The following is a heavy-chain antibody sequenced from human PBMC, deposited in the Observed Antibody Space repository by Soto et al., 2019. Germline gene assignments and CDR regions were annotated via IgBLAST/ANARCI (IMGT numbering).Heavy chain of an antibody. J-gene: IGHJ6*02. V-gene: IGHV1-8*01. CDR3: ARGQGFSMIFGVVINPTYYYYGMDV. D-gene: IGHD3-3*01. CDR2: MNPNSGNT. Sequence: SAEVTSKESGETLNSCDSSWVRQETGQGLECMGWMNPNSGNTGYAQKFQGRVTMTRNTSISTAYMELSSLRSEDTAVYYCARGQGFSMIFGVVINPTYYYYGMDVWGQGPTVTAP. CDR1: GETLNSCD.